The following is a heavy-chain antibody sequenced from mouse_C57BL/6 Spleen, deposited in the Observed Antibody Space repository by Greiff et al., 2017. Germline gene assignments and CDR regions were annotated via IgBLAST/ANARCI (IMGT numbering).Heavy chain of an antibody. D-gene: IGHD1-1*01. CDR3: ARSGDYYGSGAYAMDY. Sequence: EVQLQQSGPVLVKPGASVKMSCKASGYTFTDYYMNWVKQSHGKSLEWIGVINPYNGGTSYNQKFKGKATLTVDKSSSTAYMELNSLTSEDSAVYFCARSGDYYGSGAYAMDYWGQGTSVTVSS. CDR1: GYTFTDYY. CDR2: INPYNGGT. V-gene: IGHV1-19*01. J-gene: IGHJ4*01.